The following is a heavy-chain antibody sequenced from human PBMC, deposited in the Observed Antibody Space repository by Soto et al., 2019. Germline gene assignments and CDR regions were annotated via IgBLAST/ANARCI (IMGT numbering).Heavy chain of an antibody. CDR2: IKQDGSEK. CDR1: GFTFSSYW. CDR3: ARAPDGDEFDY. J-gene: IGHJ4*02. V-gene: IGHV3-7*01. Sequence: PGGSLRLSCAASGFTFSSYWMSWVRQAPGKGLEWVVNIKQDGSEKYYVDSVKGRFTISRDNAKNSLYLQMNSLRAEDTAVYYCARAPDGDEFDYWGQVTLVTVTS. D-gene: IGHD4-17*01.